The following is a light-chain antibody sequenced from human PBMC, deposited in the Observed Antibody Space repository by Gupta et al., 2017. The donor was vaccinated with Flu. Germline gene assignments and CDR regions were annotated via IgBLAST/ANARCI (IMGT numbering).Light chain of an antibody. Sequence: EIVLTQSTGTLSLSPGERATLSCRARQSVSSSYLAWYQQKPGQAPRLLIYGASSRATGIPDRFSGSGSGTDFTLTISRLEPEDFAVYYCQQYGSSPITFGHGTKVDIK. CDR2: GAS. V-gene: IGKV3-20*01. CDR1: QSVSSSY. CDR3: QQYGSSPIT. J-gene: IGKJ3*01.